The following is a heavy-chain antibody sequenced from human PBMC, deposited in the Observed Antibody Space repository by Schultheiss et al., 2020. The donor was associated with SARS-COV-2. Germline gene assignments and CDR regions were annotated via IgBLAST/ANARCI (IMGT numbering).Heavy chain of an antibody. Sequence: GGSLRLSCTASGFTFGDYAMSWVRQAPGKGLVWVSRINAAGTDPYYAGSVKGRFSISRDNAKNTLYLQMNGLRAEDTAIYYCSRNFDYGDNDAFGIWGQGTVVTVSS. CDR1: GFTFGDYA. CDR2: INAAGTDP. V-gene: IGHV3-74*01. CDR3: SRNFDYGDNDAFGI. D-gene: IGHD4-17*01. J-gene: IGHJ3*02.